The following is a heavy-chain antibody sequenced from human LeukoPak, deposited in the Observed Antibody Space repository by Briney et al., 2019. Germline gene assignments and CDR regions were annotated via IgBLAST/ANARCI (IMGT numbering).Heavy chain of an antibody. Sequence: GGSLRLSCAASGFTFSSYWMSWVRQAPGKGLEWVANIKQDGSEKYYEDSVKGRFTISRDNAKNSLYLQMNSLRAEDTAVYYCARALSDIVVVPAATHSDYWGQGTLVTVSS. CDR1: GFTFSSYW. J-gene: IGHJ4*02. V-gene: IGHV3-7*01. D-gene: IGHD2-2*01. CDR2: IKQDGSEK. CDR3: ARALSDIVVVPAATHSDY.